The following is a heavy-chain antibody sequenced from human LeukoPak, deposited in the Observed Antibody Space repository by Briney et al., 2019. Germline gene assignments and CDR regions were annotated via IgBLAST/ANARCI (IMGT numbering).Heavy chain of an antibody. D-gene: IGHD6-13*01. J-gene: IGHJ5*02. V-gene: IGHV1-18*01. CDR3: AREISGVAAAGDTGWFDP. CDR1: GYTFTSYG. Sequence: ASVKLSCKASGYTFTSYGISWVRQAPGPRLEWMGWISAYNGNTNSGQKRQGRVTMTTDTSTSTAYMELRSLRSDDTAVYYCAREISGVAAAGDTGWFDPWGQGTLVTVSS. CDR2: ISAYNGNT.